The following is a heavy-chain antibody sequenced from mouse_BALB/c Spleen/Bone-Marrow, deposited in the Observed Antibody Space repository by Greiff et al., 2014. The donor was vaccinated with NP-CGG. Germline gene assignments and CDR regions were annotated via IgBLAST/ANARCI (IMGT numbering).Heavy chain of an antibody. CDR1: GFAFSSYD. D-gene: IGHD2-3*01. V-gene: IGHV5-12-1*01. J-gene: IGHJ4*01. Sequence: EVNVVEPGGGLVKPGGSLKLSCAASGFAFSSYDMSWVRQTPEKRLEWVAYISSGGGSTYYPDTVKGRFTISRDNAKNTLYLQMSSLKSEDTAMYYCARHEDGYYDAMDYWGQGTSVTVSS. CDR3: ARHEDGYYDAMDY. CDR2: ISSGGGST.